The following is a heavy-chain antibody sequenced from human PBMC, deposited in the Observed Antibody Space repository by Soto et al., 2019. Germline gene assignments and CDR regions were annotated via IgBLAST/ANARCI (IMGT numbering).Heavy chain of an antibody. J-gene: IGHJ2*01. V-gene: IGHV3-30*18. Sequence: GGSLRLSCAASGFSFSDYGVHWVRQAPGKGLEWVAVMSYDGSNTYYSDSVKGRFTISRDNSRDTLYLHMKSLRAEDTGVYYCAKDPTVDDWYFDLWGRGTQVTVSS. CDR3: AKDPTVDDWYFDL. CDR1: GFSFSDYG. CDR2: MSYDGSNT. D-gene: IGHD4-17*01.